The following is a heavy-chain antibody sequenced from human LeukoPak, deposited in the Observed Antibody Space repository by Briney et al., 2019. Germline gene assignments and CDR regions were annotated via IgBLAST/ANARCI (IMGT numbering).Heavy chain of an antibody. J-gene: IGHJ6*03. D-gene: IGHD1-1*01. CDR3: ARQNGGTWNYYYYMDV. V-gene: IGHV4-34*01. Sequence: LRLSCAASGFTFSDYYWGWIRQPPGKGLEWIGEINHSGSTNYNPSLKSRVTISVDTSKNQFSLKLSSVTAADTAVYYCARQNGGTWNYYYYMDVWGKGTTVTVSS. CDR1: GFTFSDYY. CDR2: INHSGST.